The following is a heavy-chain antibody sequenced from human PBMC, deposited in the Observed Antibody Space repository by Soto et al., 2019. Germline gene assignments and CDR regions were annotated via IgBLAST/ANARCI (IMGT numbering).Heavy chain of an antibody. Sequence: GGPMRLSCAASGFTISNAWMNWVSKAPGKGLEWVGRIKSKTDGGTTDNAAPVKGRFTISRDDSKNTLYLQMNSLKTEDTAVYYCTTVGDGYNYWDYYYYGMDVWGQGTTVTVSS. D-gene: IGHD5-12*01. CDR2: IKSKTDGGTT. J-gene: IGHJ6*02. CDR3: TTVGDGYNYWDYYYYGMDV. V-gene: IGHV3-15*07. CDR1: GFTISNAW.